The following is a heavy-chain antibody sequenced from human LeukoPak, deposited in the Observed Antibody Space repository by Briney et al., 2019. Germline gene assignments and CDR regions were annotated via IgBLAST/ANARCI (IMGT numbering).Heavy chain of an antibody. D-gene: IGHD6-25*01. J-gene: IGHJ2*01. V-gene: IGHV3-11*04. Sequence: GGSLRLSCAASGFTFSDYYISWVRQAPGGGVEWGSSISSRGSTTYYTDSVKGRVTISRDNAKRSQYLQMHSLRAEDSAVYYCARVGAAAANWYFDLWGRGTLVTVSS. CDR3: ARVGAAAANWYFDL. CDR2: ISSRGSTT. CDR1: GFTFSDYY.